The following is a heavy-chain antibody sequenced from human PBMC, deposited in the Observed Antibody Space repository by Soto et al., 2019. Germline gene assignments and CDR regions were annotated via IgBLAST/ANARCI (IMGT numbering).Heavy chain of an antibody. Sequence: QVQLQQWGAGLLKPSETLSLTCAVYGGSFSGYYWSWIRQPPGKGLEWIGEINHSGSTNYNPSLTSRVTISVDTSRTQFSLKLSSVTAADTAVYYCARVGPGAAAGRKNWFDPWGQGTLVTVSS. CDR2: INHSGST. J-gene: IGHJ5*02. CDR1: GGSFSGYY. CDR3: ARVGPGAAAGRKNWFDP. D-gene: IGHD6-13*01. V-gene: IGHV4-34*01.